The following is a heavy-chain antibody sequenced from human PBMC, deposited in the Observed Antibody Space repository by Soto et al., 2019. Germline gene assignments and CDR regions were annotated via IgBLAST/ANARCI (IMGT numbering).Heavy chain of an antibody. CDR3: ARGWGYDSNDYYYAY. J-gene: IGHJ4*02. V-gene: IGHV1-69*01. Sequence: QVQLVQSGAEVRKPGSSVNVSCKASGGTFSRHAISWVQQAPGQGLEWMGGIIPIFGTANHAQKFQGRVTIIADESTSTVYMELSSLRSEDTAMYYCARGWGYDSNDYYYAYWGQGTLVIVSS. D-gene: IGHD3-22*01. CDR1: GGTFSRHA. CDR2: IIPIFGTA.